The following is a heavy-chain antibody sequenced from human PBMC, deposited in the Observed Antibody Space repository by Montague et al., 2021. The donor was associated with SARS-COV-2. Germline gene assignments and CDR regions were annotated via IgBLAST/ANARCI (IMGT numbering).Heavy chain of an antibody. CDR1: GTPFSGYY. CDR2: INHGGST. Sequence: SETLSLTCAVHGTPFSGYYWNWIRQPPGKGLEWNGEINHGGSTKYSPSLKSRLTISADTSKNQSSLKLTSVAAADTAVYYCARLRDGVVPSPILGVGPYYSYYYMDVWGRGTTVTVSS. CDR3: ARLRDGVVPSPILGVGPYYSYYYMDV. V-gene: IGHV4-34*01. D-gene: IGHD3-10*01. J-gene: IGHJ6*03.